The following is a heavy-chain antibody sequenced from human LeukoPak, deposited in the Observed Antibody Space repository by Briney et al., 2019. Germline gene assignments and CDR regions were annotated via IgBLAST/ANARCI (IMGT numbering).Heavy chain of an antibody. CDR1: GYSFTSYW. V-gene: IGHV5-51*01. J-gene: IGHJ1*01. D-gene: IGHD1-26*01. CDR3: TNSGSYKYFQH. Sequence: GESLKISCKASGYSFTSYWIGWVRQMPGKGLEWMGIIYPGDSDTRYSPSFQGQVTISGDKSISTAYLQWSSLKASDTAMYYCTNSGSYKYFQHWGQGTLVTVSS. CDR2: IYPGDSDT.